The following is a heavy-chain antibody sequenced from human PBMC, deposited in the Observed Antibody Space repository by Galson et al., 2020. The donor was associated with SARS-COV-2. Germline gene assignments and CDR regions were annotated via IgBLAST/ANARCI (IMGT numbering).Heavy chain of an antibody. CDR3: ARILFCFGATKGDFDY. J-gene: IGHJ4*02. CDR1: GVSLSTRGMC. CDR2: IDWDDNK. V-gene: IGHV2-70*01. D-gene: IGHD1-26*01. Sequence: SGPTLVKPTQTGTLTCTVSGVSLSTRGMCVSWIRQPPGKALEWLALIDWDDNKYYNTSLKTRLTISKDTSKNQVVLTMTNMDPVDTATYYCARILFCFGATKGDFDYWGQGTLVTVSS.